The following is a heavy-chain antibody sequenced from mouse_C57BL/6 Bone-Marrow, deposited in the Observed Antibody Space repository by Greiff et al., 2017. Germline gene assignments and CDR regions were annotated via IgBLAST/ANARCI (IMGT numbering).Heavy chain of an antibody. J-gene: IGHJ3*01. CDR3: ARRAY. Sequence: EVKLVESGGGLVQPGGSLKLSCAASGFTFSSYTMSWVRQTPEKRLEWVATISGGGGNTYYPDSVTGRFTISRDNAKNTLYLQMRSRRAEDTALYCCARRAYWGQGTLVTVSA. CDR2: ISGGGGNT. CDR1: GFTFSSYT. V-gene: IGHV5-9*01.